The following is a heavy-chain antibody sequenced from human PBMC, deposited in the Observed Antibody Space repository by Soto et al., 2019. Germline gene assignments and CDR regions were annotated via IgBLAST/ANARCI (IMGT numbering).Heavy chain of an antibody. D-gene: IGHD6-13*01. CDR2: ISAYNGNT. Sequence: QVQLVQSGAEVKKPGASVKVSCKASGYTFTSYGISWVRQAPGQGLEWMGWISAYNGNTNYAQKLQGRVTMTTDTPTSTAYMELRSLRSDDTAVYYCARDSIAAAGKGQTRSNLFDYWGQGTLVTVSS. V-gene: IGHV1-18*01. CDR3: ARDSIAAAGKGQTRSNLFDY. J-gene: IGHJ4*02. CDR1: GYTFTSYG.